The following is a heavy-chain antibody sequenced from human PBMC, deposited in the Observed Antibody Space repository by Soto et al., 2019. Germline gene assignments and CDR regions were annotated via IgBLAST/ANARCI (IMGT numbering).Heavy chain of an antibody. V-gene: IGHV1-46*01. J-gene: IGHJ4*02. D-gene: IGHD3-10*01. CDR2: INPSGGST. CDR1: GYTFTSYY. Sequence: ASVKVSCKASGYTFTSYYMHWVRQAPGQGLEWMGIINPSGGSTSYAQKFQGRVTMTRDTSTSTVYMELSSLRSEDTAVYCCARAAPLWFGDRLFDYWGQGTLVTVSS. CDR3: ARAAPLWFGDRLFDY.